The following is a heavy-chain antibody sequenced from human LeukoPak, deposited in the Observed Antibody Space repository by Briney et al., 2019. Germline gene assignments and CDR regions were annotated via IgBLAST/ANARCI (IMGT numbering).Heavy chain of an antibody. Sequence: ASLKVSCKASGYTFTSYDINWVRQATGQGLEWMGWMNPNSGNTGYAQKFQGRVTMTRNTSISTAYMELSSLRSEDTAVYYCARGYCSGGSCYYRVNWFDPWGQGTLVTVSS. CDR3: ARGYCSGGSCYYRVNWFDP. D-gene: IGHD2-15*01. J-gene: IGHJ5*02. V-gene: IGHV1-8*01. CDR2: MNPNSGNT. CDR1: GYTFTSYD.